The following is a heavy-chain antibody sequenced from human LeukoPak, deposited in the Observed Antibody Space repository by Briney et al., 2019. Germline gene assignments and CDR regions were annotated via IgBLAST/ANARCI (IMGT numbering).Heavy chain of an antibody. CDR1: GFTFDDYA. J-gene: IGHJ5*02. D-gene: IGHD2-2*01. CDR2: ISWNSGSI. CDR3: AKAPPHCSSTSCYFWFDP. Sequence: GGPLRLSCAASGFTFDDYAMHWVRQAPGKGLEWVSGISWNSGSIGYADSVKGRFTISRDNAKNSLYLQMNSLRAEDTALYYCAKAPPHCSSTSCYFWFDPWGQGTLVTVSS. V-gene: IGHV3-9*01.